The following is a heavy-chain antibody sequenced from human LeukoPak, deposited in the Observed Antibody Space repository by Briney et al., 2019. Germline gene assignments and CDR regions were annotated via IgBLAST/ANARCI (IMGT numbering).Heavy chain of an antibody. D-gene: IGHD3-16*01. CDR2: INPKNGGS. CDR1: GYTVTGYD. V-gene: IGHV1-2*02. J-gene: IGHJ5*02. Sequence: ASVKVSCKASGYTVTGYDMHWGRQAPRQGLEGWGWINPKNGGSNYAQKFQGRVTMPRDRSISTAYMELSMLTSDATAVYYCARASFWESPINWFAPWGQGTLVTVSS. CDR3: ARASFWESPINWFAP.